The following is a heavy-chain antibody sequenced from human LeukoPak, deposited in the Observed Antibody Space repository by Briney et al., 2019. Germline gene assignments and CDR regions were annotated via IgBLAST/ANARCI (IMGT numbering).Heavy chain of an antibody. Sequence: PGGPLRLSCAASGFPFSSYGMHWVRQAPDKGLEWVAFIWYYGSNKYYADPVKGRFTISRDNSKNTLYLQMNSLRAEDTAVYYCAKDIGDYGANYCDYWGQGTLVTVSS. CDR1: GFPFSSYG. D-gene: IGHD4-17*01. CDR3: AKDIGDYGANYCDY. J-gene: IGHJ4*02. V-gene: IGHV3-30*02. CDR2: IWYYGSNK.